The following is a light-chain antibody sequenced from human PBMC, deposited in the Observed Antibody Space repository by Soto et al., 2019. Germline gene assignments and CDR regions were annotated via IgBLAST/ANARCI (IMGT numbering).Light chain of an antibody. J-gene: IGLJ2*01. Sequence: QSVLTQSSSATASLGSSVKLSCTLSSGHSSYIVAWHQQQPGKAPRYLMKLEGSGSYNKGSGVPDRFSGSSSGADRHLIISKLQFEDEADYYCETWNSNTRVYGGGIKLTVL. CDR1: SGHSSYI. CDR2: LEGSGSY. V-gene: IGLV4-60*02. CDR3: ETWNSNTRV.